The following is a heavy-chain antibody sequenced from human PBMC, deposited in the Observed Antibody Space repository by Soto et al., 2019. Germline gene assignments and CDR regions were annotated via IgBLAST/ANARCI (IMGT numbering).Heavy chain of an antibody. CDR1: GGTFSSYA. CDR2: IIPIFGTA. CDR3: ASSADSSGWYYFEY. V-gene: IGHV1-69*12. J-gene: IGHJ4*02. D-gene: IGHD6-19*01. Sequence: QVQLVQSGAEVKKPGSSVKVSCKASGGTFSSYAISWVRQAPGQGLAWMGGIIPIFGTANYAQKFQGRVTITADESTSTVYMDLSSLPSEDTAMYYCASSADSSGWYYFEYWGQGTLVTVSS.